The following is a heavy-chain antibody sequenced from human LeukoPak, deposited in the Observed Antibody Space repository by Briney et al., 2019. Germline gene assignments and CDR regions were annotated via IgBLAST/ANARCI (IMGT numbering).Heavy chain of an antibody. CDR3: ARGESFSSGWPYYFDF. Sequence: PLGSLRLSCAASGFTFSDDYMNWIRQAPGKGLEWVSYISGSGSYTNYADSVKGRFTISRDNAKNSLYLQMNSLRAEDTAVYYCARGESFSSGWPYYFDFWGQGALVTVSS. CDR1: GFTFSDDY. D-gene: IGHD6-19*01. V-gene: IGHV3-11*05. CDR2: ISGSGSYT. J-gene: IGHJ4*02.